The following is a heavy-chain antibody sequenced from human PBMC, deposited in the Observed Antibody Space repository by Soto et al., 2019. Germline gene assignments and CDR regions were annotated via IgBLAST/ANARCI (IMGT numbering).Heavy chain of an antibody. J-gene: IGHJ4*02. D-gene: IGHD3-22*01. Sequence: ASVKVSCKASGYTFTSYDINWVRQATGQGLEWMGWMNPNSGNPGYAQKFQGRVTMTRNTTISTAYMELSSLRSEDTAVYYCARGICDFWSGYLYYYDSSGYYPFDFWGQGTLVTVSS. CDR2: MNPNSGNP. CDR3: ARGICDFWSGYLYYYDSSGYYPFDF. V-gene: IGHV1-8*01. CDR1: GYTFTSYD.